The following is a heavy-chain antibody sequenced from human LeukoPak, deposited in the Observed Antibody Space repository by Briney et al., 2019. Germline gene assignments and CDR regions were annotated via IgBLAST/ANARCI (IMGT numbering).Heavy chain of an antibody. CDR1: GFTFSSYG. Sequence: GGSLRLSCAASGFTFSSYGMHWVRQAPGKGLEWVAVIWYDGSNKYYADSVKGRFTISRDNSKNTLYLQMNSLRAEDTAVYYCARGQGMVRGVQDYWGQGTLVTVSS. CDR3: ARGQGMVRGVQDY. CDR2: IWYDGSNK. V-gene: IGHV3-33*01. D-gene: IGHD3-10*01. J-gene: IGHJ4*02.